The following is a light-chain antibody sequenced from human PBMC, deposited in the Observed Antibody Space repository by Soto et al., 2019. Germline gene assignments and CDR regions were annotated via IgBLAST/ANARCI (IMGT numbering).Light chain of an antibody. Sequence: DIQMTQSPSSLSASVGDRFTITCRASQGISNYLAWYQQKPGKAPKLLIYDASTLESGVPTRFSGSGSGTEFTLTISSLHPDDFATYYCQQYNILSTFGQGTKVDIK. CDR3: QQYNILST. CDR2: DAS. V-gene: IGKV1-16*01. J-gene: IGKJ1*01. CDR1: QGISNY.